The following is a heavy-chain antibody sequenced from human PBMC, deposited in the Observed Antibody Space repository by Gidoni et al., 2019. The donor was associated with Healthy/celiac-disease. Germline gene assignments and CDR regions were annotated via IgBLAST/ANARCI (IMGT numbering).Heavy chain of an antibody. D-gene: IGHD1-20*01. V-gene: IGHV1-18*04. J-gene: IGHJ3*02. CDR3: ERYKTSGDAFDI. CDR1: GYTFTSDG. CDR2: ISAYNGNT. Sequence: VQLLHSAAEVKKPVASVKVSCNASGYTFTSDGISWVRQAPGQGLERMGWISAYNGNTNDAKKLQGRVTMTTDKSTSTAYMELRSLRSDDRAVYYCERYKTSGDAFDIWGQGTMVTVSS.